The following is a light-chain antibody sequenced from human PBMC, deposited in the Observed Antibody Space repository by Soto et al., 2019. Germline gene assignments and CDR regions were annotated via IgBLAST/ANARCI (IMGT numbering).Light chain of an antibody. V-gene: IGKV3-20*01. Sequence: EIVDTKTPSTLSLSQGERATLSCRASQSVSSSYLAWYQQKPGQAPRLLIYGASSRATGIPDRFSGSGSGTEFTLTISSLQPDDFATYYCQQYNSYSWTFGQGTKVDIK. CDR3: QQYNSYSWT. CDR2: GAS. CDR1: QSVSSSY. J-gene: IGKJ1*01.